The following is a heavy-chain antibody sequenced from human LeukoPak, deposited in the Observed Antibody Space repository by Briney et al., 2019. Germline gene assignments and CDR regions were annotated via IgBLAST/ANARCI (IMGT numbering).Heavy chain of an antibody. D-gene: IGHD3-22*01. CDR3: AREGYYYDSSGYYYLFDY. CDR2: ISSSTSTI. V-gene: IGHV3-48*02. J-gene: IGHJ4*02. CDR1: GFTFSTYT. Sequence: GGSLRLSCAASGFTFSTYTMSWVRQAPGKGLEWVSYISSSTSTIYYADSVKGRFTISRDNAKNSLYLQMNSLRDEDTAVYYCAREGYYYDSSGYYYLFDYWGQGTLVTVSS.